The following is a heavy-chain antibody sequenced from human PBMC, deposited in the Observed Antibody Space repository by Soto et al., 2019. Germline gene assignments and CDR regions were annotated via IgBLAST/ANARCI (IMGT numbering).Heavy chain of an antibody. D-gene: IGHD3-10*01. CDR2: IYSSGST. Sequence: SETLSLTCTVSGGSISSYYWRWIRQPPGKGLEWIGYIYSSGSTNYNPSLKSRVTISVDTSKNQFSLKLSSVTAADTAVYYCARGELITMVRGGNYYGMDVWGQGTTVTVSS. V-gene: IGHV4-59*01. J-gene: IGHJ6*02. CDR1: GGSISSYY. CDR3: ARGELITMVRGGNYYGMDV.